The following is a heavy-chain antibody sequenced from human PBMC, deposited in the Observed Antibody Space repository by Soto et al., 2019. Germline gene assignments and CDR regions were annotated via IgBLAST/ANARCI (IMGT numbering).Heavy chain of an antibody. Sequence: SETLSLTCAVYGGFFSGYYWSWIRQPPGKGLEWIGEINHSGSTNYNPSLKSRVTISVDTSKNQFSLKLSSVTAADTAVYYCARGGYGYYDSSGYYRHYFDYWGQGTLVTVSS. CDR3: ARGGYGYYDSSGYYRHYFDY. D-gene: IGHD3-22*01. CDR1: GGFFSGYY. V-gene: IGHV4-34*01. CDR2: INHSGST. J-gene: IGHJ4*02.